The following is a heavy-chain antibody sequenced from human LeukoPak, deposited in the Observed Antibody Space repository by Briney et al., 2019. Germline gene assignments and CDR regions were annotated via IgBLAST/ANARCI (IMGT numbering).Heavy chain of an antibody. CDR1: GFTFSDYG. V-gene: IGHV3-33*01. CDR3: ARVGSGWPEMDY. Sequence: GGSLRLSCATSGFTFSDYGMHWVRQAPGKGLEWVALTWSDGSIKYYADSVKGRFTISRDNSRNILYLHMDSLRADDTAVYYCARVGSGWPEMDYWGQGTPVTVSS. J-gene: IGHJ4*02. D-gene: IGHD6-19*01. CDR2: TWSDGSIK.